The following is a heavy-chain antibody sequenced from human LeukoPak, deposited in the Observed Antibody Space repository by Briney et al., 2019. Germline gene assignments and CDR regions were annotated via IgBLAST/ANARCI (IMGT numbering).Heavy chain of an antibody. CDR1: GGSFSGYY. V-gene: IGHV4-34*01. J-gene: IGHJ4*02. CDR3: ARGPQQLYNY. CDR2: INHSGST. Sequence: PSETLSLTCAVYGGSFSGYYWSWIRQPPGKGLEWIGEINHSGSTNYNPSLKSRVTISVDTSKNQFSLKLSSVTAADTAVYYCARGPQQLYNYWGQGTLVTVSS. D-gene: IGHD6-13*01.